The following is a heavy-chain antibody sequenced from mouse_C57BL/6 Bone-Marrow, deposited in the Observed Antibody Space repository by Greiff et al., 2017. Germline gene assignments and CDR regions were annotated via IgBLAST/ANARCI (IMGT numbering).Heavy chain of an antibody. D-gene: IGHD1-1*01. V-gene: IGHV1-15*01. J-gene: IGHJ2*01. Sequence: VQLVESGAELVRPGASVTLSCKASGYTFTDYEMHWVKQTPVHGLEWIGAIDPETGGTDYNQKFKGKAILTADKSSSTAYMELRSLTSEDSAVYYCTRWDTTVVDSFDYWGQGTTLTVSS. CDR2: IDPETGGT. CDR1: GYTFTDYE. CDR3: TRWDTTVVDSFDY.